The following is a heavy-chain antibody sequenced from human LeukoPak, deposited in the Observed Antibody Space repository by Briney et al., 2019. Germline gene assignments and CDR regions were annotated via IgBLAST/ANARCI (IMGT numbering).Heavy chain of an antibody. D-gene: IGHD3-9*01. CDR2: INPNSGGT. CDR1: GYTFTGYY. V-gene: IGHV1-2*02. CDR3: ASPGSSYDILTGPGYCDY. J-gene: IGHJ4*02. Sequence: GASVKVSCKASGYTFTGYYMHWVRQAPGQGLEWMGWINPNSGGTNYAQKFQGRVTMTRDTSIRTAYMELSRLRSDDTAVYYCASPGSSYDILTGPGYCDYWGQRTLVTVSS.